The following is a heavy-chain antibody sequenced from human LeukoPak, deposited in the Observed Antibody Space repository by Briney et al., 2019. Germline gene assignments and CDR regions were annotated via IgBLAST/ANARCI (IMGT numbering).Heavy chain of an antibody. D-gene: IGHD4/OR15-4a*01. Sequence: GASVKVSCKASGYTFTGYYIHWVRQAPGQGLEWMGWINPKSGATSYAQKFQGRVTLTRDVSFSTAYMELSRLTSDDTAVYFCARLSGSDYGSREFDFWGQGTLVTVSS. J-gene: IGHJ4*02. CDR3: ARLSGSDYGSREFDF. CDR1: GYTFTGYY. V-gene: IGHV1-2*02. CDR2: INPKSGAT.